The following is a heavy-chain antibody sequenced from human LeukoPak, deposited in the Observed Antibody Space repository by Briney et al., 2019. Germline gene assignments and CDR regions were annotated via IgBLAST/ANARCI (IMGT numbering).Heavy chain of an antibody. CDR3: AAGAVAATRFRY. Sequence: GASVKVSCKASGFTFTSSAMQWVRQARGQRLEWIGWIAVGSGNTNYAQKFQERVTITRDMSTSTAYMELSSLRSEDTAVYYCAAGAVAATRFRYWGQGTLVTVSS. CDR2: IAVGSGNT. V-gene: IGHV1-58*02. D-gene: IGHD2-15*01. J-gene: IGHJ4*02. CDR1: GFTFTSSA.